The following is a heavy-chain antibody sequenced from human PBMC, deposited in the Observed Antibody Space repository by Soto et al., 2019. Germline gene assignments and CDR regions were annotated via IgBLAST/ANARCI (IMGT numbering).Heavy chain of an antibody. Sequence: ASAEVCCKASGDSFTSYGISWVRQAPGQGLEWMGWINPYSGGTNYAQKLQGRVTMTTDTSISTAYMELSRLRSDDTAVYYCARVRCSSTSCYSYFDYWGQGTLVTVSS. J-gene: IGHJ4*02. D-gene: IGHD2-2*01. V-gene: IGHV1-18*01. CDR3: ARVRCSSTSCYSYFDY. CDR1: GDSFTSYG. CDR2: INPYSGGT.